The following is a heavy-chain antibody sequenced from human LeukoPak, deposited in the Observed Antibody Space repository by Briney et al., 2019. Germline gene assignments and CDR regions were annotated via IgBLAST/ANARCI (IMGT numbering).Heavy chain of an antibody. V-gene: IGHV3-21*01. Sequence: GGSLRLSCAVSGFPFSSYTMTWVRRAPGKGLEWVSSISSSSRDIYYADSVKGRFAISRDNAKNSLFLQMNSLRAEDTAVYYCARDRTIPGTIIDYWGQGTLVTVSS. D-gene: IGHD1-7*01. CDR3: ARDRTIPGTIIDY. J-gene: IGHJ4*02. CDR2: ISSSSRDI. CDR1: GFPFSSYT.